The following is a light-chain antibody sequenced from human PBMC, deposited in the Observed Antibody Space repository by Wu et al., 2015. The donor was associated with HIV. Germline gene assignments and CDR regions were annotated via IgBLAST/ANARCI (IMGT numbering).Light chain of an antibody. CDR1: QNINTD. Sequence: DIQMTQFPSSLSASVGDTVIISCRASQNINTDLAWYQQTPGGPPNLLVYYASRLETGVPSRFGGSGSDRYFNLTIVHLQPEDSATYFCQQGNSFPHTFGPGTKLEI. CDR3: QQGNSFPHT. V-gene: IGKV1-12*01. J-gene: IGKJ3*01. CDR2: YAS.